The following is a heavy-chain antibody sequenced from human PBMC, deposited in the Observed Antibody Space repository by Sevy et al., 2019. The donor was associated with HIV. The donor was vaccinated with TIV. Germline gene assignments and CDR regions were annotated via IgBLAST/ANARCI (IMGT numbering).Heavy chain of an antibody. CDR3: ARGGAGSTGWSSI. D-gene: IGHD6-19*01. CDR2: INWNGGST. Sequence: GGSLRLSCVASGFTFNDYGMNWFRQPPGKGLEWVSGINWNGGSTGYADSVKGRFTISRDNAKNSLYLQMNSLGAEDTALYYCARGGAGSTGWSSIWGQGTMVTVSS. J-gene: IGHJ3*02. CDR1: GFTFNDYG. V-gene: IGHV3-20*04.